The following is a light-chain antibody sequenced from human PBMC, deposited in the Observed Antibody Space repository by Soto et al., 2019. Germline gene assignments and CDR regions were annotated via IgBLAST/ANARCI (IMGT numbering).Light chain of an antibody. J-gene: IGKJ5*01. CDR3: QQYGNSPIT. V-gene: IGKV3-20*01. CDR1: QSVSSR. Sequence: EMVLTQSPGTLSLSPGERATLSCRASQSVSSRLAWYQQKPGQAPRLLIYGTSSRATGIPDRFSGSGSGTDFTLTISRLEPEDFAVYYCQQYGNSPITFGQGTRLEIK. CDR2: GTS.